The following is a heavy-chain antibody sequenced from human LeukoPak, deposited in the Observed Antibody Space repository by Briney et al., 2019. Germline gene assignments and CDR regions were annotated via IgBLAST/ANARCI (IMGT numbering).Heavy chain of an antibody. CDR3: ARDRGIAVAVADY. D-gene: IGHD6-19*01. CDR2: ISYDGSNK. V-gene: IGHV3-30-3*01. Sequence: QPGGSLRLSCAAPGFTFSSYAMHWVRQAPGKGLEWVAVISYDGSNKYYADSVKGRFTISRDNSKNTLYLQMNSLRAEDTAVYYCARDRGIAVAVADYWGQGTLVTVSS. CDR1: GFTFSSYA. J-gene: IGHJ4*02.